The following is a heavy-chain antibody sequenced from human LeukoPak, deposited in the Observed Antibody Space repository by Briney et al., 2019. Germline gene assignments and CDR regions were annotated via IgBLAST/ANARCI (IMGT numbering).Heavy chain of an antibody. CDR2: ISWNSGTI. J-gene: IGHJ6*02. CDR1: GFIFNNYA. Sequence: PGGSLRLSCAGSGFIFNNYAMHWVRQPPGKGLEWVSGISWNSGTIDYADSVRGRFTISRDNAKNSLYLQMDSLRAEDTAVYYCAKGGSGYYYNNGMDVWGQGTTVTVSS. V-gene: IGHV3-9*01. CDR3: AKGGSGYYYNNGMDV. D-gene: IGHD3-3*01.